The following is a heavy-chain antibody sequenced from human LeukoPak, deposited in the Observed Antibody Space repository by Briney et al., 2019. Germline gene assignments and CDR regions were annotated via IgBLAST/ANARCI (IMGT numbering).Heavy chain of an antibody. CDR2: IRYDASNK. V-gene: IGHV3-30*02. D-gene: IGHD3/OR15-3a*01. J-gene: IGHJ4*02. Sequence: EWVAFIRYDASNKYYADSVKGRFTISRDNSKNTLYLQMNSLRAEDTAVYYCAGLSTRNDYWGQGTLVTVSS. CDR3: AGLSTRNDY.